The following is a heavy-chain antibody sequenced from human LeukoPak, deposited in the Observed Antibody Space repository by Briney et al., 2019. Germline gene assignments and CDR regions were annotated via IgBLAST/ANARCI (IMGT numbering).Heavy chain of an antibody. Sequence: ASVKVSCKASGYTFTGYFMHWVRQAPGQGLEWMGWINPNSGGTSYLQNFQGRVTMTRDTSISTAYMDLSRLRSDDTAVYYCARGRPGDYFDYWGQGTLVTVPP. CDR2: INPNSGGT. V-gene: IGHV1-2*02. J-gene: IGHJ4*02. D-gene: IGHD6-25*01. CDR3: ARGRPGDYFDY. CDR1: GYTFTGYF.